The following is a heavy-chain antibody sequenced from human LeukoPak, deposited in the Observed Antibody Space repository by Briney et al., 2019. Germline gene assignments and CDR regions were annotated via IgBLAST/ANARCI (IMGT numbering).Heavy chain of an antibody. J-gene: IGHJ4*02. CDR1: GYTFTDYY. D-gene: IGHD2-2*01. CDR3: ASADLRYRSIRSCFSFDY. V-gene: IGHV1-2*02. CDR2: INPNSGGT. Sequence: ASVKASCKTSGYTFTDYYIHWVRQAPGQGLEWMGWINPNSGGTDYAQKFQGRVIMTRDTSVDTAYMELNRLRSDDTAVYYCASADLRYRSIRSCFSFDYWGQGTLVTVSS.